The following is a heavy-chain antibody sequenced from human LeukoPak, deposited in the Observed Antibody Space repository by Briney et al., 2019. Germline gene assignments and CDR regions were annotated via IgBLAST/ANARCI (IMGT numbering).Heavy chain of an antibody. Sequence: GGSLRLSCAASAFTSSSYEINWVRQAPGKGLEWVSYISSSGSTIYYAASVKGRFTISRHNAKNSLFLQMNSLRAEDTAVYYCARGYTYGLDFWGQGTLVTVSS. J-gene: IGHJ4*02. V-gene: IGHV3-48*03. D-gene: IGHD5-18*01. CDR3: ARGYTYGLDF. CDR1: AFTSSSYE. CDR2: ISSSGSTI.